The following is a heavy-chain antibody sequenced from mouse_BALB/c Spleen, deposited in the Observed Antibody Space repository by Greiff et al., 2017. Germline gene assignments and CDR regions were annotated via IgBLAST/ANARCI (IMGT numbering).Heavy chain of an antibody. CDR2: INSNGGST. CDR1: GFTFSSYG. V-gene: IGHV5-6-3*01. CDR3: AREGGMITTAY. J-gene: IGHJ3*01. Sequence: EVQLVESGGGLVQPGGSLKLSCAASGFTFSSYGMSWVRQTPDKRLELVATINSNGGSTYYPDSVKGRFTISRDNAKNTLYLQMSSLKSEDTAMYYCAREGGMITTAYWGQGTLVTVSA. D-gene: IGHD2-4*01.